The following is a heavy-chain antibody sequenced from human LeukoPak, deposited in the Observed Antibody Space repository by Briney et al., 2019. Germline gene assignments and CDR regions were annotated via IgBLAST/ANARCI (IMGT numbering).Heavy chain of an antibody. Sequence: GGSLRLSCAASGFTFSSYSMNWVRQAPGEGLEWVSAISGSYISTYYADSVKGRFTISRDNSRNTVYLQMNSLRAEDTAVYYCAKVSGAYGDPSDAFDIWGQGTMVTVSS. CDR2: ISGSYIST. CDR1: GFTFSSYS. J-gene: IGHJ3*02. D-gene: IGHD4-17*01. CDR3: AKVSGAYGDPSDAFDI. V-gene: IGHV3-23*01.